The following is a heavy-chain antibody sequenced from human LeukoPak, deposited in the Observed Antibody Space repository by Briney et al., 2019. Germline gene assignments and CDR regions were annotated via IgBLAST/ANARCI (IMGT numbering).Heavy chain of an antibody. CDR3: ARKVDTYGGMIYYYYGMDV. CDR1: GYTFTGYY. J-gene: IGHJ6*02. Sequence: ASVTVSCTASGYTFTGYYMHWVRQATGQGLEWMGWMNPNSGNTGYAQKFQGRVTMTRNTSISTAYMELSSLRSEDTAVYYCARKVDTYGGMIYYYYGMDVWGQGTLVTVSS. CDR2: MNPNSGNT. D-gene: IGHD4-23*01. V-gene: IGHV1-8*02.